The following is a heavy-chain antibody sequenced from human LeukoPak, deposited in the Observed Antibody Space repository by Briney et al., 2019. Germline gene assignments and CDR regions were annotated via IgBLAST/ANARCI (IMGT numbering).Heavy chain of an antibody. D-gene: IGHD3-3*01. Sequence: SETLSLTCTVSGGSISSYYWSWIRQPPGKGLEWIGYIYYSGSTNYNPSLKSRVTISVDTSKNQFSLKLSSVTAADTAVYYCARLLPGYDFWSGPFDYWGQGTLVTVSS. V-gene: IGHV4-59*01. CDR3: ARLLPGYDFWSGPFDY. J-gene: IGHJ4*02. CDR1: GGSISSYY. CDR2: IYYSGST.